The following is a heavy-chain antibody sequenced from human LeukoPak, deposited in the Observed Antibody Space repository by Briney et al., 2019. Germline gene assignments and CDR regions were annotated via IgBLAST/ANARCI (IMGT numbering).Heavy chain of an antibody. V-gene: IGHV4-4*07. D-gene: IGHD6-19*01. Sequence: PSETLSLTCTVSGGSISRYSWSWIRQPAGKGLEWIGRLYSSGSTNYNPSLKSRVAMSVDTSKNQFSLQLRSVTAADTAVYYCARGRLVLNWFDPWGQGILVTVSS. J-gene: IGHJ5*02. CDR2: LYSSGST. CDR3: ARGRLVLNWFDP. CDR1: GGSISRYS.